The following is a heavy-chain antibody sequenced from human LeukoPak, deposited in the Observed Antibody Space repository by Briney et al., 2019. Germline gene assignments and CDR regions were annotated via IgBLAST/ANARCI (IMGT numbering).Heavy chain of an antibody. CDR3: ASGIGFARLPHN. D-gene: IGHD3-10*01. Sequence: ASVKVSRKASGGTFSSYAISWVRQAPGQGLEWMGGVIPIFGTANYAQKFQGRVTITADESTSTAYMELSSLRSEDTAVYYCASGIGFARLPHNWGQGTLVTVSS. CDR1: GGTFSSYA. V-gene: IGHV1-69*13. CDR2: VIPIFGTA. J-gene: IGHJ4*02.